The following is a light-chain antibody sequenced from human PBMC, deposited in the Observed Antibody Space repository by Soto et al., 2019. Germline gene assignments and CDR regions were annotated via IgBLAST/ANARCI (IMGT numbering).Light chain of an antibody. V-gene: IGKV3D-20*02. J-gene: IGKJ1*01. CDR2: GAS. CDR1: QSVSSSY. CDR3: HQRSSWPRGT. Sequence: EIVMTQSPATLSVSAGERATLSCRASQSVSSSYLAWYQQKPGQAPRLLIYGASSRATGIPDRFSGSGYGTDFTLTISSLEPDDFAVYYCHQRSSWPRGTFGQGTKGDIK.